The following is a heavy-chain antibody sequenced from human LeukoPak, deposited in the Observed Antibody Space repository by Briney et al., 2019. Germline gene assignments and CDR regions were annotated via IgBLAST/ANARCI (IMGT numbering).Heavy chain of an antibody. CDR2: INPNSGGT. CDR1: GYTFTGYY. J-gene: IGHJ4*02. V-gene: IGHV1-2*02. D-gene: IGHD3-16*02. CDR3: ARAVYDYVWGSYLPYFDY. Sequence: ASVKVSCKASGYTFTGYYMHWVRQAPGQGLEWMGWINPNSGGTNYAQKFQGRVTMTRDTSISTAYMELSRLRSDDTAVYYCARAVYDYVWGSYLPYFDYWGQGTLVTVSS.